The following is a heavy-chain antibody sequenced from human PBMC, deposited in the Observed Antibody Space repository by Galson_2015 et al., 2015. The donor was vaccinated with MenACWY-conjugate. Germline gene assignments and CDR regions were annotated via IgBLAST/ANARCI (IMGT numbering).Heavy chain of an antibody. CDR2: IKQDGSEK. J-gene: IGHJ6*02. Sequence: SLRLSCAASGFTFSRFWMSWVRQAPGKGLEWVANIKQDGSEKYYVESVWGRFTISRDNAKNSFYLQMNSLRAEDTAVYYCARVSSYENYYFFMDVWGQGTTVTVSS. CDR1: GFTFSRFW. CDR3: ARVSSYENYYFFMDV. V-gene: IGHV3-7*01. D-gene: IGHD3-16*01.